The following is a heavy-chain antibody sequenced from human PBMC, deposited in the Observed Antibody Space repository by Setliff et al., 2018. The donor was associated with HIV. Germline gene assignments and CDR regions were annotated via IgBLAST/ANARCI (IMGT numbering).Heavy chain of an antibody. J-gene: IGHJ3*02. CDR1: GGSISSYY. Sequence: PSETLSLTCPVSGGSISSYYWSWIRQPAGKGLEWIGRIYSSGSTNYSPSLNSRVTMSVDTSKNQFSLRLSSVTAADTAVYYCARVGLYCSGGSCYSSAFDIWGQGTMVTVSS. D-gene: IGHD2-15*01. CDR3: ARVGLYCSGGSCYSSAFDI. V-gene: IGHV4-4*07. CDR2: IYSSGST.